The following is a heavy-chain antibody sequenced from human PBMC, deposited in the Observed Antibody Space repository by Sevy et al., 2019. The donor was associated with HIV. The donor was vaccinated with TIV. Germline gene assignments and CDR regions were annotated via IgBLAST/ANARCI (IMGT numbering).Heavy chain of an antibody. CDR1: GGSVSSGSYY. CDR2: VYYSGST. D-gene: IGHD2-15*01. Sequence: SETLSLTCTVSGGSVSSGSYYWSWIRQPPGKGLEWIGYVYYSGSTNYNPSLKSRVTISVDTSKNQFSLKLSSVTAADSAGYYGAGEGVVAAVGDDWGQGTLVTVSS. V-gene: IGHV4-61*01. CDR3: AGEGVVAAVGDD. J-gene: IGHJ4*02.